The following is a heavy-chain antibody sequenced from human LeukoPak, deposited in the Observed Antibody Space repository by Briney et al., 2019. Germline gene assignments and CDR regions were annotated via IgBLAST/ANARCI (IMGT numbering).Heavy chain of an antibody. Sequence: PGGSLRLSCAASGFIFSSYWMSWVRQAPGKGLEWVANIKQDGSEKYYLDSVKGRFTISRDNAKNSLYLQMSSLRAEDTAVYYCAKAGGLVVVDFDYWGQGTLVTVSS. J-gene: IGHJ4*02. CDR3: AKAGGLVVVDFDY. V-gene: IGHV3-7*03. CDR1: GFIFSSYW. CDR2: IKQDGSEK. D-gene: IGHD3-16*01.